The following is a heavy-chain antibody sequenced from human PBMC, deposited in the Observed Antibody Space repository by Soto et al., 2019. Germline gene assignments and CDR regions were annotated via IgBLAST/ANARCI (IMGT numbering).Heavy chain of an antibody. CDR1: GGTFSRDA. V-gene: IGHV1-69*06. D-gene: IGHD1-1*01. CDR3: ARGQGGLTDNWKWYFYGLAV. CDR2: IIVRNDKT. J-gene: IGHJ6*02. Sequence: QAHLVQSGAEVKKTESSVKVSCKVFGGTFSRDAFSWVRQAPGQGLEWLGGIIVRNDKTIYAQNFQGRVTITADRSTNTAYLEVNSLRSEDTAVYYCARGQGGLTDNWKWYFYGLAVWGRGTTVTVS.